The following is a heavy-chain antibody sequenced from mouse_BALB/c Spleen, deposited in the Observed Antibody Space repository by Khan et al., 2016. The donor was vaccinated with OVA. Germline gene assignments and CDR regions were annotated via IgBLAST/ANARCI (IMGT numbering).Heavy chain of an antibody. V-gene: IGHV1S135*01. CDR1: GYSFTSYY. J-gene: IGHJ3*01. D-gene: IGHD2-2*01. CDR2: IDPFSGGT. Sequence: EVQLQQSGPELMKPGASVKISCKASGYSFTSYYIHWVMQSHGKSLEWIGYIDPFSGGTTYNQKFKGKATLTVDKSSSKAYMHLSNLTSEDSAVSYCTRHVYVAWFTYWGPGTLVTFSA. CDR3: TRHVYVAWFTY.